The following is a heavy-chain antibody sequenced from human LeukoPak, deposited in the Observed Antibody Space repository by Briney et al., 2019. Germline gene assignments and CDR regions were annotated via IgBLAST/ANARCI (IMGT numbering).Heavy chain of an antibody. CDR2: ISGDGGST. V-gene: IGHV3-43*02. J-gene: IGHJ4*02. Sequence: GGSLRLSCAASGLTFDDYAMHWVRQAPGKGLEWFSLISGDGGSTYYADSVKGRFTISRDNSKNSLYLQMNSLRTEDTALYYCAKDKYDILTGPFDYWGQGTLVTVSS. CDR1: GLTFDDYA. D-gene: IGHD3-9*01. CDR3: AKDKYDILTGPFDY.